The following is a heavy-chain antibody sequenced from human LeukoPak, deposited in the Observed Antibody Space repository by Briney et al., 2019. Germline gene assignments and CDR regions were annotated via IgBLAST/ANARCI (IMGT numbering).Heavy chain of an antibody. D-gene: IGHD5-12*01. CDR2: INPNSGGT. CDR3: ARVEVVATIPFDY. J-gene: IGHJ4*02. Sequence: ASVKVSCKASGYTFTGYYMHWVRQAPGQGLEWMGWINPNSGGTNYAQKFQGRVTMTRDTSISTAYMELSRLRSDDTAVNYCARVEVVATIPFDYWGQGTLVTVSS. CDR1: GYTFTGYY. V-gene: IGHV1-2*02.